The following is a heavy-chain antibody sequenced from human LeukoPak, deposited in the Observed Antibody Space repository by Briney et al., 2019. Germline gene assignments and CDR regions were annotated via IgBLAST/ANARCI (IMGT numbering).Heavy chain of an antibody. CDR2: IKQDGSEK. CDR1: GFTFSSYW. CDR3: ARVEYSGYGLPYEDY. D-gene: IGHD5-12*01. V-gene: IGHV3-7*01. Sequence: GGSLRLSCAASGFTFSSYWMSWVRQAPGKGLEWVANIKQDGSEKYYVDSVKGRFTISRDNAKNSLYLQMNSLRAEDTAVYYCARVEYSGYGLPYEDYWGQGTLVTVSS. J-gene: IGHJ4*02.